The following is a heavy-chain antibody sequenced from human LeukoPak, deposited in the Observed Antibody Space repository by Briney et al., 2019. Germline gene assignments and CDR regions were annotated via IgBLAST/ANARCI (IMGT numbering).Heavy chain of an antibody. D-gene: IGHD1-1*01. Sequence: VASVKVSCKASGYIFSIYAIIWVRQAPGQGLELMGWINTNTGNPTYAQGFTGRFVFSLDTSVSTAYLQISSLKAEDTAVYYCARDYTLPLGTTTYFQYWGQGSLVTVSS. J-gene: IGHJ1*01. CDR1: GYIFSIYA. CDR2: INTNTGNP. V-gene: IGHV7-4-1*02. CDR3: ARDYTLPLGTTTYFQY.